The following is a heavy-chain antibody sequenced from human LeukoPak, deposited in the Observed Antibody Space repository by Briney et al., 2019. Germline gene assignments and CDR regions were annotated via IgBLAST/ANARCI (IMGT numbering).Heavy chain of an antibody. J-gene: IGHJ4*02. CDR2: IYTSGST. Sequence: SQTLSLTCTVSGGSISSGSYYWSWIRQPAGKGLEWIGRIYTSGSTNYNPSLKSRVTMSVDTSKNQFSLKLSSVTAADTAVYYCARDERIVGATSYWGQGTLVTVSS. CDR1: GGSISSGSYY. CDR3: ARDERIVGATSY. V-gene: IGHV4-61*02. D-gene: IGHD1-26*01.